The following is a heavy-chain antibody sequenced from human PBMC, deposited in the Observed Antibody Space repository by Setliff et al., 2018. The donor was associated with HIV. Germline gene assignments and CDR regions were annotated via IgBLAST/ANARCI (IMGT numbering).Heavy chain of an antibody. Sequence: ASVKVSCKASGYTFTSYYMSWVRQAPGQGLEWMGIINPSGGSTTYSQKFQGRVTMTRDTSTRTVYKDLSSLRSEDTAIYYCASTQDSSNWSFDYWGQGTLVTVSS. CDR1: GYTFTSYY. D-gene: IGHD6-13*01. V-gene: IGHV1-46*01. CDR3: ASTQDSSNWSFDY. J-gene: IGHJ4*02. CDR2: INPSGGST.